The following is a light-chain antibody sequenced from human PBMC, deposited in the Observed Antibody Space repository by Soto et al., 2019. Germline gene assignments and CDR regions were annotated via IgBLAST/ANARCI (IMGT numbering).Light chain of an antibody. Sequence: QSALTQPASVSGSPGQSITISCNGTSSDVGGYNYVSWYQQHPGKAPKFMIYDVSNRPSGVSNRFSGSKSGNTASLTISGLQAEDEADYYCSSYTTSNTRQIVFGTGTKLTVL. CDR1: SSDVGGYNY. J-gene: IGLJ1*01. V-gene: IGLV2-14*01. CDR3: SSYTTSNTRQIV. CDR2: DVS.